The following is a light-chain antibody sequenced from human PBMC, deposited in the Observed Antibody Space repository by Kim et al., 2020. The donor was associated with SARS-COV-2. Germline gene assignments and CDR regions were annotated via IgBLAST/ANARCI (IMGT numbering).Light chain of an antibody. CDR3: NSRDSHDYLV. CDR1: SLRTYY. Sequence: SSELTQDPAVSVALGQTVRITCQGDSLRTYYATWYQQKPGQAPKVVIYGKDNRPSGVPDRFSGSSSGNTAYLTITGTQAGDEADYYCNSRDSHDYLVFCG. J-gene: IGLJ2*01. CDR2: GKD. V-gene: IGLV3-19*01.